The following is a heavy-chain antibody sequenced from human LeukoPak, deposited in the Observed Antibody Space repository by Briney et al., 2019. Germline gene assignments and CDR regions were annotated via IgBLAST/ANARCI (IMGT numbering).Heavy chain of an antibody. CDR3: AKDFRIGYSAHFDY. CDR2: IYENGGTT. D-gene: IGHD2-21*01. V-gene: IGHV3-23*01. J-gene: IGHJ4*02. Sequence: GGFLRLSCVGSGFTFRSHAMSWVRQAPEKGLEFVSGIYENGGTTYYADSVKGRFSISRDNSKNTLYLQMDSLRGEDTAVYYCAKDFRIGYSAHFDYWGQGALVTVSS. CDR1: GFTFRSHA.